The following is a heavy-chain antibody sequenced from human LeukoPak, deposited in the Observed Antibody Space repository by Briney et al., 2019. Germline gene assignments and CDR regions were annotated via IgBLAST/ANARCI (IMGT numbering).Heavy chain of an antibody. D-gene: IGHD4-23*01. CDR3: AKPRTNDYGGNFDC. Sequence: GGSLRLSCAASGFTFSSYSMNWVRQAPGKGLEWVSSISSSSSYGSYTYYADSGKGLFTISRDNAKNSLYLQMDSLRAEDTAVYYCAKPRTNDYGGNFDCWGQGTLVTVSS. V-gene: IGHV3-21*06. CDR1: GFTFSSYS. CDR2: ISSSSSYGSYT. J-gene: IGHJ4*02.